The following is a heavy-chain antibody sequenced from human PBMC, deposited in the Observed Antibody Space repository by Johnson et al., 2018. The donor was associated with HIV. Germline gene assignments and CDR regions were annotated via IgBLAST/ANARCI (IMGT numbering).Heavy chain of an antibody. J-gene: IGHJ3*02. CDR2: ISWNSGSI. CDR1: GFTFSSYA. V-gene: IGHV3-9*01. D-gene: IGHD6-13*01. Sequence: VQLVESGGGLVQPGGSLRLSCSTSGFTFSSYAMHWVRQAPGKGLEWVSGISWNSGSIGYADSVKGRFTISRDNAKNSLYLQMNSLRAEDTALYYCAKGGGQQLAHAFDIWGQGTMVTVSS. CDR3: AKGGGQQLAHAFDI.